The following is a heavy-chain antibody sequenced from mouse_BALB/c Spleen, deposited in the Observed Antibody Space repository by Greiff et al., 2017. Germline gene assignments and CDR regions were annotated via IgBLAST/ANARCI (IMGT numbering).Heavy chain of an antibody. Sequence: EVKLVESGPGLVKPSQSLSLTCSVTGYSITSGYYWNWIRQFPGNKLEWMGYISYDGSNNYNPSLKNRISITRDTSKNQFFLKLNSVTTEDTATYYCARWTMITSFDDWGQGTTLTVSS. D-gene: IGHD2-4*01. J-gene: IGHJ2*01. CDR3: ARWTMITSFDD. V-gene: IGHV3-6*02. CDR1: GYSITSGYY. CDR2: ISYDGSN.